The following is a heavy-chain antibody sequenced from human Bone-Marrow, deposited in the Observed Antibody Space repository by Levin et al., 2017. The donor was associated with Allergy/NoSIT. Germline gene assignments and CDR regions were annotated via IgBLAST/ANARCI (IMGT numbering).Heavy chain of an antibody. D-gene: IGHD4-17*01. Sequence: PGESLKISCAASGFTFSSYSMNWVRQAPGKGLEWVSSISSSSSYIYYADSVKGRFTISRDNAKNSLYLQMNSLRAEDTAVYYCASGPDYDTYYFDYWGQGTLVTVSS. CDR2: ISSSSSYI. V-gene: IGHV3-21*01. CDR1: GFTFSSYS. J-gene: IGHJ4*02. CDR3: ASGPDYDTYYFDY.